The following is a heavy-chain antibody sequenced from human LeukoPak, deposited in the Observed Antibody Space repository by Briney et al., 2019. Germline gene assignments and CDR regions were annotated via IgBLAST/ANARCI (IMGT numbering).Heavy chain of an antibody. J-gene: IGHJ5*02. V-gene: IGHV4-61*01. Sequence: SETLSLTCSVSGASISRTRYYWSWIRQPPGEGLEWLGYIYYSGSTNYNPSLKSRVTISVDTSKNQFSLKLSSVTAADTAVYYCARMPYCGGDCSAPWFDPWGQGTLVTVSS. CDR3: ARMPYCGGDCSAPWFDP. D-gene: IGHD2-21*02. CDR1: GASISRTRYY. CDR2: IYYSGST.